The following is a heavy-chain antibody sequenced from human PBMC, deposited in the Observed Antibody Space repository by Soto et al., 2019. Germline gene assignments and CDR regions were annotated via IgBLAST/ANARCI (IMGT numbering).Heavy chain of an antibody. CDR3: ATGVIRG. D-gene: IGHD2-8*01. CDR1: GFSISTFW. Sequence: QLVESGGGLVQPGGSLRLSCVASGFSISTFWMSWVRQAPGKGLECVANIKKDGSEKYYLDSVKGRFTISRDNAENSRHLQMNSLRAEDTAVYYCATGVIRGGGQGAMVTVAS. CDR2: IKKDGSEK. J-gene: IGHJ4*02. V-gene: IGHV3-7*01.